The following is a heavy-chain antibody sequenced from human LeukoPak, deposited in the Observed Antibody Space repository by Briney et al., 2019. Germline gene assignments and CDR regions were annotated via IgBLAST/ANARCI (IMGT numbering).Heavy chain of an antibody. V-gene: IGHV4-31*03. J-gene: IGHJ4*02. CDR1: GGSISSGGHY. CDR2: IYYSGNT. Sequence: SETLSLTCTVSGGSISSGGHYWTWIRQHPGKGLEWIGYIYYSGNTYYTPSLESRVTMSVDTSKNQFSLKLSSVTAADTAVYYCARDRGGRVGANYFDYWGQGTLVTVSS. CDR3: ARDRGGRVGANYFDY. D-gene: IGHD1-26*01.